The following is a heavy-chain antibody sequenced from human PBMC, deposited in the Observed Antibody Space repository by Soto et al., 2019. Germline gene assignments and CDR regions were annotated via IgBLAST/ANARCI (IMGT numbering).Heavy chain of an antibody. CDR1: GFTFSNSW. CDR2: IKQDGSDK. J-gene: IGHJ6*03. V-gene: IGHV3-7*01. Sequence: PGGSLRLSCTASGFTFSNSWMAWVRQAPGKGLEWVANIKQDGSDKYYVDSVKGRFTVSRDNAKNSLYLHMNSLRAEDTALYYCARALAAVGTYSCYYMEVWGKGTTVTVS. D-gene: IGHD6-13*01. CDR3: ARALAAVGTYSCYYMEV.